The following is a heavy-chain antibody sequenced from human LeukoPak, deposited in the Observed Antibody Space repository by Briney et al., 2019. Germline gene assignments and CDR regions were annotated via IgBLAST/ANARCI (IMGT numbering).Heavy chain of an antibody. CDR1: GYTFTGYY. Sequence: ASVEVSCKASGYTFTGYYMHWVRQAPGQGLEWMGWINPNSGGTNYAQKFQGRVTMTRDTSISTAYMELSRLRSDDTAVYYCARDLYFLKAAPAGDAFDIWGQGTMVTVSS. J-gene: IGHJ3*02. CDR2: INPNSGGT. D-gene: IGHD2/OR15-2a*01. V-gene: IGHV1-2*02. CDR3: ARDLYFLKAAPAGDAFDI.